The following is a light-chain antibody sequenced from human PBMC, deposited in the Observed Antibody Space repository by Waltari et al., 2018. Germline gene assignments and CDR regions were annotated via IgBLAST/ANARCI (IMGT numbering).Light chain of an antibody. CDR2: QDS. CDR3: QAWDSSNVV. Sequence: SYELTQPPSVSVSPGQTASITRSGDKLGDKYACWYKQKPGQSPVLVIYQDSKRPSGIPERFSGSNAGNTATLTISGTQAMDEADYYCQAWDSSNVVFGGGTKLTVL. CDR1: KLGDKY. J-gene: IGLJ2*01. V-gene: IGLV3-1*01.